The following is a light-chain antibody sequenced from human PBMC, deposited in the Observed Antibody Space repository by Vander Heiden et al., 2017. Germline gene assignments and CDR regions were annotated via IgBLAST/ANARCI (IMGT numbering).Light chain of an antibody. Sequence: DIQMTQSPSSLSASVGDRVTITCRASQSISSYLNWYQQKPGKAPKLLIYAASSLQSGVPSRFSGSGSGTDFTHTISSLQPEDFATYYCQQSYSTRPTFGQGTKVEIK. V-gene: IGKV1-39*01. CDR3: QQSYSTRPT. CDR2: AAS. J-gene: IGKJ1*01. CDR1: QSISSY.